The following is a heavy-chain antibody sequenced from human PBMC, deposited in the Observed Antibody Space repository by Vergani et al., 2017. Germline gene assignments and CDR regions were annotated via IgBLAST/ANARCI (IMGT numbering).Heavy chain of an antibody. Sequence: QLVESGGGWVQPGGSLRLSCVVSGFDFSSYIMNWVRQAPGKGLEWVAVISYDGSNKYYADSVKGRFTISRDNSKNTLYLQMNSLRAEDTAVYYCARDLAGSDYYYMDVWGKGTTVTVSS. J-gene: IGHJ6*03. CDR3: ARDLAGSDYYYMDV. CDR1: GFDFSSYI. V-gene: IGHV3-30*01. CDR2: ISYDGSNK. D-gene: IGHD3-10*01.